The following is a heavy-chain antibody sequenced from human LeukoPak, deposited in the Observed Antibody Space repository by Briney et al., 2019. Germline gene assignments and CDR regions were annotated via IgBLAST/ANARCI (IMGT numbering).Heavy chain of an antibody. J-gene: IGHJ6*02. CDR3: ANHGVYSGSYSMDV. D-gene: IGHD1-26*01. CDR2: INTFGHSA. V-gene: IGHV3-74*01. Sequence: GGSLRLSCAASGFTFSSYWMHWVRQAPGKGLVWVSRINTFGHSARYADSVKGRFTISRDNSKNTLYLQMNSLRADDTAVYYCANHGVYSGSYSMDVWGQGTTVIVSS. CDR1: GFTFSSYW.